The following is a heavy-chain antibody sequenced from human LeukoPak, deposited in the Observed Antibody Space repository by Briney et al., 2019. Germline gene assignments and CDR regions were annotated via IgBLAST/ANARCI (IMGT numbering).Heavy chain of an antibody. CDR3: ARNRLRATATYMDV. V-gene: IGHV4-34*01. Sequence: ETLSLTCAVYGGSFSGYYWSWIRQPPGKGLEWIGEINHSGSTNYNPSLKSRVTISVDTSKNQFSLKLSSVTAADTAVYYCARNRLRATATYMDVWGKGTTVTVSS. D-gene: IGHD2-15*01. J-gene: IGHJ6*04. CDR2: INHSGST. CDR1: GGSFSGYY.